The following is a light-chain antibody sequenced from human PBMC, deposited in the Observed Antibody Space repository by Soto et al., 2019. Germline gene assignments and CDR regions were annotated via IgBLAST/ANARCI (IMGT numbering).Light chain of an antibody. J-gene: IGKJ4*01. CDR3: QQVSGYPLS. V-gene: IGKV1-9*01. CDR2: AAS. CDR1: QVINSH. Sequence: DIQLTQSPSFLSASVGDRVTITCRASQVINSHLAWYQQEPGKAPKLLIYAASTLQSGVPSRFSGSASGTEFTLTISSLQPEDFATYYCQQVSGYPLSFGGGTKVEIK.